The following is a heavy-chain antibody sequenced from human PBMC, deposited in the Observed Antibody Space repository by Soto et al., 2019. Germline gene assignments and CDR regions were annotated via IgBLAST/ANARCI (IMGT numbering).Heavy chain of an antibody. D-gene: IGHD3-16*01. Sequence: EVQLVESGGGLVQPGGSLRLSCAASGFTFRRYWMHWVRQASGKGLVWVSRINGDGSSTSYADSVKGRFTVSRDNAKNTLYLQLNSRRVADTAVYYCVRLCERSDIAFDIWGQGTMVTVSS. J-gene: IGHJ3*02. V-gene: IGHV3-74*01. CDR2: INGDGSST. CDR3: VRLCERSDIAFDI. CDR1: GFTFRRYW.